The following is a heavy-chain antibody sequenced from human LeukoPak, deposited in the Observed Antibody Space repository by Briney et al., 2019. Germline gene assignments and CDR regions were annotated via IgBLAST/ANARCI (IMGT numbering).Heavy chain of an antibody. Sequence: PGGSLRLSCAASGFTVSSNYMSWVRQAPGKGLEWVSVIYSGGSTYYADSVKGRFTISRDNSKNTLYLQMNSLRAEDTAVYYCAAEIAVAGTGNWLDAWGQGSLVTVSS. CDR1: GFTVSSNY. J-gene: IGHJ5*02. D-gene: IGHD6-19*01. CDR2: IYSGGST. V-gene: IGHV3-53*01. CDR3: AAEIAVAGTGNWLDA.